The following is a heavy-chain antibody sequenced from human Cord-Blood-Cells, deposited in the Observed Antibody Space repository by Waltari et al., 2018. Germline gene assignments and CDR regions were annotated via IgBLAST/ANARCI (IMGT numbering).Heavy chain of an antibody. V-gene: IGHV4-34*01. J-gene: IGHJ4*02. CDR3: ARGDDSSGYSTFDY. D-gene: IGHD3-22*01. CDR1: GGSFSGYY. Sequence: QVQLQQWGAGLLKPSETLSLTCAVYGGSFSGYYRSWIRQPPGKGLEWIGEINHSGSTNYNPSLKSRVTISVDTSKNQFSLKLSSVTAADTAMYYCARGDDSSGYSTFDYWGQGTLVTVSS. CDR2: INHSGST.